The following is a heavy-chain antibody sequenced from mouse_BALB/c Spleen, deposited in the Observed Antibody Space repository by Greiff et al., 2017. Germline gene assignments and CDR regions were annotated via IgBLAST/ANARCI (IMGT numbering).Heavy chain of an antibody. Sequence: EVKVVESGAELVRSGASVKLSCTASGFNIKDYYMHWVKQRPEQGLEWIGWIDPENGDTEYAPKFQGKATMTADTSSNTAYLQLSSLTSEDTAVYYCNAHGSSSWFAYWGQGTLVTVSA. CDR3: NAHGSSSWFAY. CDR1: GFNIKDYY. V-gene: IGHV14-4*02. D-gene: IGHD1-1*01. J-gene: IGHJ3*01. CDR2: IDPENGDT.